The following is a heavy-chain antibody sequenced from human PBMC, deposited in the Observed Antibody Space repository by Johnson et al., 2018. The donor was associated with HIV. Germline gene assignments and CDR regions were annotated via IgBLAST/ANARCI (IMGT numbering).Heavy chain of an antibody. CDR1: GVTFSSHA. CDR2: LSSDGSNK. Sequence: QVQLVESGGGVVQPGRSLRLSCAASGVTFSSHAMHWVRQAPGQGLDWVTVLSSDGSNKYYADSVKGRFPISIDNSKNTLYLQMNTLGAEDTAVYYCVKVQDEWFRALGAFDIWGQGTMVTVSS. J-gene: IGHJ3*02. V-gene: IGHV3-30-3*02. D-gene: IGHD3-10*01. CDR3: VKVQDEWFRALGAFDI.